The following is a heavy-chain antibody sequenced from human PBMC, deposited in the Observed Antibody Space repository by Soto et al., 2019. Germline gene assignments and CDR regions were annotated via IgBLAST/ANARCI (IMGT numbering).Heavy chain of an antibody. D-gene: IGHD4-17*01. CDR2: IKSKTDGGTT. V-gene: IGHV3-15*07. CDR3: TTLGLYGRLDP. CDR1: GFTFTTYA. Sequence: PGGSLRPSCAASGFTFTTYAMNWVRQAPGKGLEWVGRIKSKTDGGTTDYAAPVKGRFTISRDDSKNTLYLQMNSLKTEDTAVYYCTTLGLYGRLDPWGQGTLVTVSS. J-gene: IGHJ5*02.